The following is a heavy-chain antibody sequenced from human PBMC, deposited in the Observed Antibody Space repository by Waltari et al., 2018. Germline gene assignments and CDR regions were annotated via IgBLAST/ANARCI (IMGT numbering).Heavy chain of an antibody. J-gene: IGHJ5*02. CDR3: AKGTYFLTIFGVTITDL. D-gene: IGHD3-3*01. V-gene: IGHV3-23*01. CDR1: GFTFSSYA. CDR2: ISGSGGST. Sequence: EVQLLESGGGLVQPGGSLRLSCAASGFTFSSYAMSWVRQAPGKGLEWFSVISGSGGSTYYADSVKGRFTISRDNSKNTLYLQMNSLRAEDTAVYYCAKGTYFLTIFGVTITDLWGQGTLVTVSS.